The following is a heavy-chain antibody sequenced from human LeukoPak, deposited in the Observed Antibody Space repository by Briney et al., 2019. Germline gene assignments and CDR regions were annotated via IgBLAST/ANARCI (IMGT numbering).Heavy chain of an antibody. J-gene: IGHJ4*02. Sequence: SETLPLTCTVSGDSISSNSWTWIRQPAGEGLEWIGRISTSGSTYYNPSLKSRVTMSIDTSKNQFSLRLSSVTAADTAMYYCARGSSWFHYWGQGTLVTVSS. D-gene: IGHD6-13*01. CDR1: GDSISSNS. CDR2: ISTSGST. CDR3: ARGSSWFHY. V-gene: IGHV4-4*07.